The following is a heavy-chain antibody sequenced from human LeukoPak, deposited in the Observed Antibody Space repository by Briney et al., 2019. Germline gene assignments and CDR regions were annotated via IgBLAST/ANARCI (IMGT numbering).Heavy chain of an antibody. J-gene: IGHJ4*02. CDR2: ISASGQTI. V-gene: IGHV3-48*03. CDR3: ARRAGAYSHPYDY. D-gene: IGHD4/OR15-4a*01. CDR1: GFSFSTYE. Sequence: GGSLRLSCAASGFSFSTYEFHWVRHAPGKGLEWVSYISASGQTIYYADSVWGRFTISRDNAKNSLYLQMNSLGAEDTAVYYCARRAGAYSHPYDYWGQGTLVTVSS.